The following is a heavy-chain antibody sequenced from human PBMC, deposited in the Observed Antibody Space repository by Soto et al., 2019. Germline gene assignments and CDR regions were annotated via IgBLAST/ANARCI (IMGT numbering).Heavy chain of an antibody. D-gene: IGHD3-22*01. J-gene: IGHJ4*02. CDR1: GFTFSSYG. CDR2: ISYDGSNK. CDR3: AKSSNYDSSGYHDY. Sequence: GGSLRLSCAAPGFTFSSYGMHWVRQAPGKGLEWVAVISYDGSNKYYADSVKGRFTISRDNSKNTLYLQMNSLRAEDTAVYYCAKSSNYDSSGYHDYWGQGTLVTVSS. V-gene: IGHV3-30*18.